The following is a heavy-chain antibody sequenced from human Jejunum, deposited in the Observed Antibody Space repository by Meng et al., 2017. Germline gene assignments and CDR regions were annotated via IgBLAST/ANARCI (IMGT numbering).Heavy chain of an antibody. D-gene: IGHD6-6*01. Sequence: QGQVQGVGPGLGWPSETRSLTCTFSGRSVSSAAYYWNLIRQPPGKGLEWIGYIYYSGGTTYSPSLNSRVTISIDTAKNQVSPKVSSVTAADTAVYYCAHSSSSSSFGFDYWGQGTLVTVSS. CDR3: AHSSSSSSFGFDY. J-gene: IGHJ4*02. CDR1: GRSVSSAAYY. V-gene: IGHV4-61*08. CDR2: IYYSGGT.